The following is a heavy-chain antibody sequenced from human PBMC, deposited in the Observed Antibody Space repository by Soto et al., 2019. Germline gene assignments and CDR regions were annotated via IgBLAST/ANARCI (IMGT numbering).Heavy chain of an antibody. J-gene: IGHJ6*02. CDR3: AREYTAWPLAYGLDV. CDR1: GVTCSTYS. Sequence: GALIVSCIGAGVTCSTYSINWVRQAPGKGLEWVSSIISRSDIYYADSVKGRFTISRDNAKNSVSLQMNSLRAEDTAVYYCAREYTAWPLAYGLDVWGQGTTVTVSS. D-gene: IGHD2-2*02. V-gene: IGHV3-21*01. CDR2: IISRSDI.